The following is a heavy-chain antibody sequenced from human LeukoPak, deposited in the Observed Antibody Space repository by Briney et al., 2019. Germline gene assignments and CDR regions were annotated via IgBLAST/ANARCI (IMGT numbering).Heavy chain of an antibody. J-gene: IGHJ4*02. V-gene: IGHV4-59*01. CDR3: ARQRGLSSSWYPLDC. CDR1: GGSISSYY. CDR2: IYYSGST. D-gene: IGHD6-13*01. Sequence: PSETLSLTCTVSGGSISSYYWSWIRQPPGKGLEWIGYIYYSGSTNYNPSLKSRVTISVDTSKNQFSLKLSSVTAADTAVYYCARQRGLSSSWYPLDCWGQGTLVTVSS.